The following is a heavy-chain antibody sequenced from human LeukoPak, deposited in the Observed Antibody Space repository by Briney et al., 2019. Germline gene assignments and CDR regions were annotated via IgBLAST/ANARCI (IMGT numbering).Heavy chain of an antibody. CDR3: ARGGYYGSGSYYDFDY. D-gene: IGHD3-10*01. J-gene: IGHJ4*02. V-gene: IGHV4-59*01. CDR1: GGSFSGYY. Sequence: SETLSLTCAVYGGSFSGYYWSWIRQPPGKGLEWIGYIYYSGSTNYNPSLKSRVTISVDTSKNQFSLKLSSVTAADTAVYYCARGGYYGSGSYYDFDYWGQGTLVTVSS. CDR2: IYYSGST.